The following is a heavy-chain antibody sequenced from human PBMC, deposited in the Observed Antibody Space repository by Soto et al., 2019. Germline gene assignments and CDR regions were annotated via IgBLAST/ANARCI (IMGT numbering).Heavy chain of an antibody. D-gene: IGHD2-2*01. J-gene: IGHJ3*02. CDR2: TYHSGST. CDR3: AIPGYCGSTSCYESAFGI. V-gene: IGHV4-4*02. CDR1: GGSISSSNW. Sequence: QVQLQESGPGLVKPSGTLSLTCAVSGGSISSSNWWSWVRQPPGKGLEWIGETYHSGSTNYNPSLKSRVTISVDKSKNQFSLKLSSVTAADTAVYYCAIPGYCGSTSCYESAFGIWGQGTMVTVSS.